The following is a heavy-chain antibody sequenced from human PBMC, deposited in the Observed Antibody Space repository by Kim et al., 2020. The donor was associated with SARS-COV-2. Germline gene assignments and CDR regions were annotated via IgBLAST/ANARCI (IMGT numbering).Heavy chain of an antibody. V-gene: IGHV4-31*02. Sequence: YNPSLKSRVTISVDTSKNQFSLKLSSVTAADTAVYYCARDSVTTSTFDYWGQGTLVTVSS. D-gene: IGHD4-17*01. J-gene: IGHJ4*02. CDR3: ARDSVTTSTFDY.